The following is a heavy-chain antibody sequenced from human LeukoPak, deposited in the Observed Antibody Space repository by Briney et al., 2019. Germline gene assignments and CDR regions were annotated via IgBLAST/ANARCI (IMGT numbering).Heavy chain of an antibody. CDR2: IRYDGSNK. CDR1: GFTFSSYS. V-gene: IGHV3-30*02. CDR3: AKDQDSSSWYVPYYYYYYMDV. Sequence: PGGSLRLSCAASGFTFSSYSMNWVRQAPGKGLEWVAFIRYDGSNKYYADSVKGRFTISRDNSKNTLYLQMNSLRAEDTAVYYCAKDQDSSSWYVPYYYYYYMDVWGKGTTVTISS. D-gene: IGHD6-13*01. J-gene: IGHJ6*03.